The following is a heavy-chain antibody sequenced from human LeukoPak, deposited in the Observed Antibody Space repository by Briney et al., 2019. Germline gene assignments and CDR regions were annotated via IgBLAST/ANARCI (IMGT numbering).Heavy chain of an antibody. Sequence: ASVKASCKASGYTFTSYDINWVRQATGQGLEWMGWMNPNSGNTGYAQKFQGRVTMTRNTSISTAYMELSSLRSEDTAVYYCARGEGDYAFYYYYYMDVWGKGTTVTVSS. CDR2: MNPNSGNT. CDR1: GYTFTSYD. D-gene: IGHD4-17*01. J-gene: IGHJ6*03. CDR3: ARGEGDYAFYYYYYMDV. V-gene: IGHV1-8*01.